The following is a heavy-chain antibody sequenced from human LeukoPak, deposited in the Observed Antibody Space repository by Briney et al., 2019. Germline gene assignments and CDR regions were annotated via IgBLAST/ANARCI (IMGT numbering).Heavy chain of an antibody. CDR3: ASNTPLRYFDWPILNAWVDAFDT. CDR2: IYYSGST. Sequence: SETLSLTCTVSGGSISSYYWNWIRQPPGKGLEWIGYIYYSGSTNYNPSLKSRVTISVDTSKNQFSLRLSSVTAADTAVYYCASNTPLRYFDWPILNAWVDAFDTWGQGTMVTVSS. J-gene: IGHJ3*02. D-gene: IGHD3-9*01. V-gene: IGHV4-59*01. CDR1: GGSISSYY.